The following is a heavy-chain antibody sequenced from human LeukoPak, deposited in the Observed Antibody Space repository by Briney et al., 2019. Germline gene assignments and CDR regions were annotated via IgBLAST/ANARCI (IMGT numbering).Heavy chain of an antibody. CDR1: GGSISSSSYY. J-gene: IGHJ5*02. Sequence: SETLSLTCTVSGGSISSSSYYWGWIRQPPGKGLEWIGSIYHSGRTNYNPSVKGRVTMSVDKSNNQFSLTLSSVTAADTAVYYCARSVGPLRYYNWFDPWGQGTLVTVSS. V-gene: IGHV4-39*07. D-gene: IGHD3-9*01. CDR3: ARSVGPLRYYNWFDP. CDR2: IYHSGRT.